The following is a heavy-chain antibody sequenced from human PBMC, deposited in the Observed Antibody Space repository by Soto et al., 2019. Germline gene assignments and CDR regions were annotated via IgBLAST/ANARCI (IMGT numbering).Heavy chain of an antibody. J-gene: IGHJ4*02. CDR1: GYTFTSYD. CDR3: ARGDQFGFGVDY. Sequence: ASVKVSCQASGYTFTSYDINWVRQATGQGLEWMGWMVPDSGRTGYAKKYQGRVTMTRNTSTSTAYMELNSLTNEDTAVYYCARGDQFGFGVDYWGQGTPVTVSS. CDR2: MVPDSGRT. D-gene: IGHD3-10*01. V-gene: IGHV1-8*01.